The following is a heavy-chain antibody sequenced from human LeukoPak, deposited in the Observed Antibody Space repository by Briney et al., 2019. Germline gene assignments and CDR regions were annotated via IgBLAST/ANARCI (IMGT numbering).Heavy chain of an antibody. Sequence: GGSLRLSCAASGFTFSSYGLHWVRQAPGKGLEWVAVISYDGSNKYYADSVKGRFTISRDNSKNTLYLQMNSLRAEDTAVYYCAKDPPYSSSWYGYYYYYGMVVWGQGTTVTVSS. J-gene: IGHJ6*02. CDR1: GFTFSSYG. D-gene: IGHD6-13*01. CDR2: ISYDGSNK. V-gene: IGHV3-30*18. CDR3: AKDPPYSSSWYGYYYYYGMVV.